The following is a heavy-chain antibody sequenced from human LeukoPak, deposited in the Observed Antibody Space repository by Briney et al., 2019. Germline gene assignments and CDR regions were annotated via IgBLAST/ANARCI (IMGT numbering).Heavy chain of an antibody. Sequence: SETLSLTCIVSGGSISSSSYYWGWIRQPPGKGLEWIGSIYFSGTTCYSPSLKSRVTISVDTSKNHFSLKLSSVTAADTAVYYCARHPKKNGIVGATIYDWGQGTLVTVSS. CDR1: GGSISSSSYY. J-gene: IGHJ4*02. V-gene: IGHV4-39*01. CDR2: IYFSGTT. CDR3: ARHPKKNGIVGATIYD. D-gene: IGHD1-26*01.